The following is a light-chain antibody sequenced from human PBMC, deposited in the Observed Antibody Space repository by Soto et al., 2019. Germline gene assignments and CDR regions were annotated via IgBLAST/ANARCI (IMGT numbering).Light chain of an antibody. CDR2: DVS. CDR3: CSYTSISTLV. Sequence: QSALTQPASVSGSPGQSITMSCTGTNSDVGGYNYVSWYQQHPGKAPKLMIYDVSNRPSGVSDRFSGSKSGNTASLTISWLQAEDEADYYCCSYTSISTLVFGTGTKVTVL. CDR1: NSDVGGYNY. V-gene: IGLV2-14*01. J-gene: IGLJ1*01.